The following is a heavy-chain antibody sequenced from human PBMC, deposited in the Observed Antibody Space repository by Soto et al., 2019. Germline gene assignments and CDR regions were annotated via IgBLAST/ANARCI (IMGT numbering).Heavy chain of an antibody. CDR2: IIPIFGTA. J-gene: IGHJ3*02. Sequence: GASVKVSCKASGGTFSSYAISWVRQAPGQGLEWMGGIIPIFGTANYAQKFQGRVTITADESTSTAYMELSSLRSEDTAVYYCARDLTRYCSSTSCPSWAFDIWGQGTMVTVSS. CDR3: ARDLTRYCSSTSCPSWAFDI. CDR1: GGTFSSYA. D-gene: IGHD2-2*01. V-gene: IGHV1-69*13.